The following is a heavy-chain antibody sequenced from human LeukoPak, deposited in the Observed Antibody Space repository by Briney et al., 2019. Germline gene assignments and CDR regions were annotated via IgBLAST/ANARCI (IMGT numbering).Heavy chain of an antibody. CDR2: IKQDGGDE. Sequence: GGSLRLSCAASGFTFSSYRMNWVRQAPGKGLEWVANIKQDGGDEYYEDSVKGRFTISRDNAKNSLFLQMNSLRAEDTAVYYCVRGHGAFDIWGQGTMVSVSS. J-gene: IGHJ3*02. CDR3: VRGHGAFDI. V-gene: IGHV3-7*04. CDR1: GFTFSSYR.